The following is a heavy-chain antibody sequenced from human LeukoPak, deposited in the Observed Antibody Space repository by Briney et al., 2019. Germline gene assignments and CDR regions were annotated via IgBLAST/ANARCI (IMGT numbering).Heavy chain of an antibody. J-gene: IGHJ4*02. CDR3: AAMAEMSY. CDR1: GYTFTGYY. CDR2: TNPNSGGT. D-gene: IGHD5-24*01. Sequence: ASVKVSCKASGYTFTGYYMHWVRQAPGQGLEWMGRTNPNSGGTDYAQKFQGRVTMTRDTSISTAYMELSRLRSDDTAVYYCAAMAEMSYWGQGTLVTVSS. V-gene: IGHV1-2*06.